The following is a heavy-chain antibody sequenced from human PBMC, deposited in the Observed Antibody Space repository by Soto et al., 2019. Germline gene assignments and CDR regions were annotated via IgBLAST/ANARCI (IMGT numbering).Heavy chain of an antibody. CDR2: ISYDGSNK. V-gene: IGHV3-30*18. CDR1: GFTFSSYG. CDR3: AKDPETTVTQAGMDV. J-gene: IGHJ6*01. Sequence: PGGSLRLSCAASGFTFSSYGMHWVRQAPGKGLEWVAVISYDGSNKYYADSVKGRFTISRDNSKNTLYLQMNSLRAEDTAVYYCAKDPETTVTQAGMDVWGQGTTVTVSS. D-gene: IGHD4-4*01.